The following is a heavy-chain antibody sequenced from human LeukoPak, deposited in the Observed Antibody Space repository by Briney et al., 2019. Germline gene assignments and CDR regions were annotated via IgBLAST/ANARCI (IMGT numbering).Heavy chain of an antibody. Sequence: PGRSLRLSCAASGFIFNNYGIHWVRQAPGKGLVWVSRINSDGSSTSYAGSVKGRFTISRDNAKNTLYLQMNSLRAEDTAVYYCARWGLGKGEAFDIWGRGTMVTVSS. CDR2: INSDGSST. D-gene: IGHD3-10*01. J-gene: IGHJ3*02. CDR1: GFIFNNYG. CDR3: ARWGLGKGEAFDI. V-gene: IGHV3-74*01.